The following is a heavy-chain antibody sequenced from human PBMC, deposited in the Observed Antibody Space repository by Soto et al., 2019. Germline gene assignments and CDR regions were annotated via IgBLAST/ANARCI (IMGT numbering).Heavy chain of an antibody. V-gene: IGHV3-21*01. CDR3: ARDFYYDILTGYKTGVGY. J-gene: IGHJ4*02. CDR2: ISSSSSYI. Sequence: GGSLRLSCAASGFSVDIDYMSWVRQAPGKGLEWVSPISSSSSYIYYADSVKGRFTISRDNAKNSLYLQMNSLRAEDTAVNYCARDFYYDILTGYKTGVGYWGQGTLVTVSS. CDR1: GFSVDIDY. D-gene: IGHD3-9*01.